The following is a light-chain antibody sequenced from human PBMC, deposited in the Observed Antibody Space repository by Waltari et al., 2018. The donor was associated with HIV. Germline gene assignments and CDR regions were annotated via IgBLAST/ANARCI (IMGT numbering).Light chain of an antibody. CDR2: NVS. Sequence: QSALTQPASVSGSPGQSITISCTGTSSDVGGYNYVSWYQQHPGKAPNLIIYNVSNRPSGISHWFSGWKAGNTACMTITGLRAEDEADYYCSSYTSSSTHVYGTGTKVTVL. J-gene: IGLJ1*01. CDR3: SSYTSSSTHV. V-gene: IGLV2-14*03. CDR1: SSDVGGYNY.